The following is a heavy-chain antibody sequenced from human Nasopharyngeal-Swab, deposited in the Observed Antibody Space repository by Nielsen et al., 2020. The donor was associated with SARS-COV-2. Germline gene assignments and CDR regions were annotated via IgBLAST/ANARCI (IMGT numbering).Heavy chain of an antibody. V-gene: IGHV3-7*01. J-gene: IGHJ3*02. D-gene: IGHD3-16*01. Sequence: WIRQPPGQGLEWVANIKQGGSERNYVDSVKGRFTISRDNAKNSLYLQRNSLRAEDTGVYYCAREAREGGGFDIWGQGTMVTVSS. CDR3: AREAREGGGFDI. CDR2: IKQGGSER.